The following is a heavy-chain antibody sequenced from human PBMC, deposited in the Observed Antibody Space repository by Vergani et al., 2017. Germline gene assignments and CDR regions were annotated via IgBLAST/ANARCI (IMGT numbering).Heavy chain of an antibody. CDR3: AGDTHSWQRADR. J-gene: IGHJ5*02. CDR2: LSTTGVDT. D-gene: IGHD6-13*01. Sequence: QAQLQESGPGLVKPSETLSLTCHVFGVSVTDYNCNWIRQAPGKGLEWIGSLSTTGVDTHASHNPSLMSRVSISVDTSKSQFSLRLTSVTAADSAIYYCAGDTHSWQRADRWGQGLLVSVSS. CDR1: GVSVTDYN. V-gene: IGHV4-59*02.